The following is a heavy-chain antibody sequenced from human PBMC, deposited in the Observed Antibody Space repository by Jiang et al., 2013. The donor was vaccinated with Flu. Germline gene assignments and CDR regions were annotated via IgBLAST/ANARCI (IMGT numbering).Heavy chain of an antibody. CDR3: ARETSIVVTSPYYFDY. CDR2: IYYSGST. Sequence: PSETLSLTCTVSGGSISSSSYCWGWIRQPPGKGLEWIGSIYYSGSTYYNPSLKSRVTISVDTSKNQFSLKLSSVTAADTAVYYCARETSIVVTSPYYFDYWGQGTLVTVSS. J-gene: IGHJ4*02. CDR1: GGSISSSSYC. D-gene: IGHD2-15*01. V-gene: IGHV4-39*07.